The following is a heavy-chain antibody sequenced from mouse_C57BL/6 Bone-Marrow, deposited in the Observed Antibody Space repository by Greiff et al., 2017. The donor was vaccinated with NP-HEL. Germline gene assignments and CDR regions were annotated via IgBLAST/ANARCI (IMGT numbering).Heavy chain of an antibody. Sequence: QVQLKQSGAELARPGASVKLSCKASGYTFTSYGISWVKQRTGQGLEWIGEIYPRSGNTYYNEKFKGKATLTADKSSSTAYMELRSLTSEDSAVYFCASVLLRPSRYFDVWGTGTTVTVSS. CDR2: IYPRSGNT. J-gene: IGHJ1*03. CDR3: ASVLLRPSRYFDV. CDR1: GYTFTSYG. V-gene: IGHV1-81*01. D-gene: IGHD1-2*01.